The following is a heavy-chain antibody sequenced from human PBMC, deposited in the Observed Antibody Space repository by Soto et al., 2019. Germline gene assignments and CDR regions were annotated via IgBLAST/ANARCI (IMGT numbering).Heavy chain of an antibody. CDR1: GLSRRTTGVG. CDR3: VQSRCSGDCVEINSSHTYYGMDV. V-gene: IGHV2-5*02. D-gene: IGHD2-21*01. CDR2: LYWDDDK. Sequence: QITLKESGPTLVKPTQTLTLTCTYSGLSRRTTGVGVGWVRQPPGKALEGLALLYWDDDKRYSPSLKSRITIAKHTSEKQVVLIKTKMDAMHTATYYCVQSRCSGDCVEINSSHTYYGMDVWCQGTTVTVS. J-gene: IGHJ6*02.